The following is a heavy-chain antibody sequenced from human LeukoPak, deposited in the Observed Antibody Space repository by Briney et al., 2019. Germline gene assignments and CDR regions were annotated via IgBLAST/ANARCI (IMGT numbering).Heavy chain of an antibody. D-gene: IGHD3-10*01. CDR2: IYTSGST. J-gene: IGHJ4*02. Sequence: SQTLSLTCTVSGGSISSGSYYWSWIRQPAGKGLEWIGRIYTSGSTNYNPSLKSRVTISVDTSKNQFSLKLSSVTAADTAVYYCAGRSGIPTDPDNYFDYWGQGTLVTVSS. V-gene: IGHV4-61*02. CDR3: AGRSGIPTDPDNYFDY. CDR1: GGSISSGSYY.